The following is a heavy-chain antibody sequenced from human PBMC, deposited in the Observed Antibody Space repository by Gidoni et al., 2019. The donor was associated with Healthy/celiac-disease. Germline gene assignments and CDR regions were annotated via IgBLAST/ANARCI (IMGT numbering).Heavy chain of an antibody. Sequence: QVQLVQSGAEVKKPGASVPVSCKASGYTFTSYAMHWVRQAPGQRLEWMGWINAGNGNTKYSQKFQGRVTITRDTSASTAYMELSSLRSEDTAVYYCARGVGATATYYYYGMDVWGQGTTVTVSS. CDR1: GYTFTSYA. D-gene: IGHD1-26*01. CDR2: INAGNGNT. J-gene: IGHJ6*02. CDR3: ARGVGATATYYYYGMDV. V-gene: IGHV1-3*01.